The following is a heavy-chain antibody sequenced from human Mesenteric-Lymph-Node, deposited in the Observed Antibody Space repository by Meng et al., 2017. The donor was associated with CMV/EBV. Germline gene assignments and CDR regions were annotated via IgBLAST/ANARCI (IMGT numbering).Heavy chain of an antibody. CDR1: GFSFSSNY. CDR2: IYTGGTT. V-gene: IGHV3-53*01. CDR3: ARNEELVPSINYYYYGMDV. D-gene: IGHD6-6*01. J-gene: IGHJ6*02. Sequence: GGSLRLSCAASGFSFSSNYMSWVRQAPGKGLEWVSVIYTGGTTYYADSVKGRFTISRDNSKNTLYLQMNSLRAEDTAVYYCARNEELVPSINYYYYGMDVWGQGTTVTVSS.